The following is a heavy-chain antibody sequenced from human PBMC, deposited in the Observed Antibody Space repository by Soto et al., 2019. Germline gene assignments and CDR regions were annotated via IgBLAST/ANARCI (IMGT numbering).Heavy chain of an antibody. CDR3: AKDGIRKDDY. Sequence: EVQLSESGGGFIQSGGSLRLSCAASGFSISNYAMSWVRQAPGRGLEWISSISDSGTNTFYSDSVRGRFVISRDKSKNKVYLQMNNLRVEDTDLYYCAKDGIRKDDYWGQGTLVTVSS. J-gene: IGHJ4*02. CDR2: ISDSGTNT. V-gene: IGHV3-23*01. CDR1: GFSISNYA.